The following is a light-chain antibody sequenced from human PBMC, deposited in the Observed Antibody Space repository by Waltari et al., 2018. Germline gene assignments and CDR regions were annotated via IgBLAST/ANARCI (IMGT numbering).Light chain of an antibody. CDR1: QSISPL. J-gene: IGKJ1*01. CDR2: NAS. CDR3: LQYDSDART. V-gene: IGKV1-5*03. Sequence: DIQMTQSPSTLSASVGDRVTITCRASQSISPLLSWYQQKPGKVPTLLIYNASKLESGVPSRFSGSGSGTEFTLTISSLQPDDFAGYHCLQYDSDARTFGQGTKVEIK.